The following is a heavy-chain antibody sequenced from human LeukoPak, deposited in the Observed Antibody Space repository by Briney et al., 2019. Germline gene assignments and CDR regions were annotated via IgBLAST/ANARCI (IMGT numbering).Heavy chain of an antibody. D-gene: IGHD3-22*01. V-gene: IGHV1-2*02. CDR3: AIDSSGYYYFDY. J-gene: IGHJ4*02. CDR1: GYTFTGYY. CDR2: INPNSGGT. Sequence: ALVKVPCKASGYTFTGYYLHWVRQAPGQGLEWMGWINPNSGGTNYAQKFQGRVTMTRDTSISTAYMELSRLRSDDTAVYYCAIDSSGYYYFDYWGQVTLVTVSS.